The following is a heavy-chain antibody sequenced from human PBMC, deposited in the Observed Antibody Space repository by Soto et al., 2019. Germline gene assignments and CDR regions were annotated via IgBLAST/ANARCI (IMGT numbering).Heavy chain of an antibody. CDR3: ASDYGSGIEMDV. Sequence: QVQLEQSGAEVKKPGASVKLSCKPTGYTFSGYYVHWVQQAPGQGLEWMGVFKPTGGGSTSYSQQFQGRITVTRDTSTSTVYMELGSLRFDDTAVYFCASDYGSGIEMDVWGQGTRVTVSS. CDR1: GYTFSGYY. J-gene: IGHJ6*02. V-gene: IGHV1-46*01. D-gene: IGHD3-10*01. CDR2: FKPTGGGST.